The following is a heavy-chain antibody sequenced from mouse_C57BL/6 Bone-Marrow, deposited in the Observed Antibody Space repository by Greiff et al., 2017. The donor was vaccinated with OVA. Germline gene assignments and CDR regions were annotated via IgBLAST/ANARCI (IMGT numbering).Heavy chain of an antibody. CDR1: GYSITSGYY. Sequence: EVKLMESGPGLVKPSQSLSLTCSVTGYSITSGYYWNWIRQFPGNKLEWMGYISYDGSNNYNPSLKNRISITRDTSKNQFFLKLNSVTTEDTATYYGASIYYDYERVPYWGQGTLVTVSA. CDR3: ASIYYDYERVPY. D-gene: IGHD2-4*01. J-gene: IGHJ3*01. V-gene: IGHV3-6*01. CDR2: ISYDGSN.